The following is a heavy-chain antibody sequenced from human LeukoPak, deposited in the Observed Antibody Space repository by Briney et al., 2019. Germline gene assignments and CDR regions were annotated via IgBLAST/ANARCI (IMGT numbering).Heavy chain of an antibody. Sequence: PGGSLRLSCAASGLIFSTYDMTWVRQAPGKGLEWVSYIGSSTRTMYYAESLKGRFIISRDNAKNSLYLQMDSLRAEDTAIYYCASLLYGYSYGPSHHWGQGTLVTVSS. V-gene: IGHV3-48*03. CDR3: ASLLYGYSYGPSHH. CDR2: IGSSTRTM. J-gene: IGHJ4*02. CDR1: GLIFSTYD. D-gene: IGHD5-18*01.